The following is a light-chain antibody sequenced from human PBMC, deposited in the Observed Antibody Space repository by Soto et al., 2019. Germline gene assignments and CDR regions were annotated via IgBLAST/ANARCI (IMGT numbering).Light chain of an antibody. CDR3: QSYDSSLSGSEV. V-gene: IGLV1-40*01. CDR1: SSNIVAGHD. J-gene: IGLJ1*01. CDR2: GNG. Sequence: QSVLTQPPSVSAAPGQKVTISCTGSSSNIVAGHDVHWYQRLPGTAPKLLIYGNGNRPSGVPDRFSGSKSGISASLAITGLHAEDEADYYCQSYDSSLSGSEVFGNGTKVTVL.